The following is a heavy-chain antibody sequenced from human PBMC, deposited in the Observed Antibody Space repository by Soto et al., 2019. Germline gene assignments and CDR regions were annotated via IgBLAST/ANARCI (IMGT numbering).Heavy chain of an antibody. J-gene: IGHJ3*02. CDR3: AKSWGDTWQESAFDI. D-gene: IGHD5-18*01. Sequence: EVQLLESGGDLIQPGGSLRLSCAASGFSFSSYSMSWVRQAPGKGLEWVSGMSATGGSTYYADSVKGRFIISRDNSRKTLYLQMNSLRADHTAVYYCAKSWGDTWQESAFDIWGLGTMVTVSA. V-gene: IGHV3-23*01. CDR1: GFSFSSYS. CDR2: MSATGGST.